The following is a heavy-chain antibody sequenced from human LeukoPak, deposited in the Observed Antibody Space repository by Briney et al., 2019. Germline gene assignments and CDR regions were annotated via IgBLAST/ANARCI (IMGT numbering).Heavy chain of an antibody. V-gene: IGHV1-46*01. J-gene: IGHJ4*02. Sequence: ASVKVSCKAPGYTFTGYYIHWVRQAPGQGLEWMGMINPSGGSTNYAQRFQGRVTIIRDTSTSTVYMDLSSLRSEDTAVYYCARGIPYSSSPLAYWGQGTQVTVSS. CDR3: ARGIPYSSSPLAY. CDR1: GYTFTGYY. D-gene: IGHD6-6*01. CDR2: INPSGGST.